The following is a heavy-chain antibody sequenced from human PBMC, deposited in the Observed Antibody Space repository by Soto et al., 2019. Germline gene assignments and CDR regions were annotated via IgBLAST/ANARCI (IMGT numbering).Heavy chain of an antibody. V-gene: IGHV5-51*01. Sequence: PGESLKISCQVSGYTFTSYWIGWVRQMPGKGLEWMGIIYPGDSDIRYSPSFQGQVTISADKSIGTAYLQWSSLKASDTAMYYCACARYNWNQGWFDPWGQGTLVTVSS. CDR2: IYPGDSDI. CDR1: GYTFTSYW. D-gene: IGHD1-20*01. CDR3: ACARYNWNQGWFDP. J-gene: IGHJ5*02.